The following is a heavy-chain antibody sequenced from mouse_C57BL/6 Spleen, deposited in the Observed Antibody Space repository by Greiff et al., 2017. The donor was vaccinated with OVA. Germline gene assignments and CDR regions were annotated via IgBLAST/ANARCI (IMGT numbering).Heavy chain of an antibody. D-gene: IGHD1-1*01. Sequence: EVHLVESEGGLVQPGSSMKLSCTASGFTFSDYYMAWVRQVPEKGLEWVANINYDGSSTYYLDSLKSRFIISRDNAKNILYLQMSSLKSEDTATYYCAREGYYYGSSGYFDVWGTGTTVTVSS. CDR1: GFTFSDYY. J-gene: IGHJ1*03. V-gene: IGHV5-16*01. CDR2: INYDGSST. CDR3: AREGYYYGSSGYFDV.